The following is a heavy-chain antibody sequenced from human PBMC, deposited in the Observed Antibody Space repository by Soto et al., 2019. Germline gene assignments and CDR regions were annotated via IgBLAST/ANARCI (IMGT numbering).Heavy chain of an antibody. V-gene: IGHV1-69*13. D-gene: IGHD6-19*01. J-gene: IGHJ4*02. CDR2: IIPIFGTA. CDR1: GDTFSSYA. Sequence: ASVKVSRKASGDTFSSYAISWVRKAPGQGLEWMGGIIPIFGTANYAQKFQGRVTITADESTSTAYMELSSLRSEDTSVYYCAREDRLALHYFGIWGEGTLVTGSS. CDR3: AREDRLALHYFGI.